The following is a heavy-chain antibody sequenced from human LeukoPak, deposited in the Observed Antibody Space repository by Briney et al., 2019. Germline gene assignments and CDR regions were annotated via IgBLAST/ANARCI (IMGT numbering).Heavy chain of an antibody. CDR3: AREGAVAGSGWFDP. Sequence: SETLSLTCTVSGGSISGYYWSWIRQPAGKGLEWIGRIYSSGSTNYNPSLKSRVTMSVDTSKNQLSLKLSSVTAADTAVYYCAREGAVAGSGWFDPWGQGTLVTVSS. V-gene: IGHV4-4*07. D-gene: IGHD6-19*01. CDR2: IYSSGST. J-gene: IGHJ5*02. CDR1: GGSISGYY.